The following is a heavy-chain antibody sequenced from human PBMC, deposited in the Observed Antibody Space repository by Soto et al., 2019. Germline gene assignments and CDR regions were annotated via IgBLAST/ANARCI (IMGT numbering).Heavy chain of an antibody. J-gene: IGHJ4*02. CDR3: ARGPSSGPDY. D-gene: IGHD3-22*01. CDR1: GEYISNGYY. Sequence: SETLSLTCSVSGEYISNGYYWAWIRQPPGKWLEWIGSIFHSGTTYYNPSIKSRVTIAVDTSKNQFSLKLSSVTAADTAVYYCARGPSSGPDYWGQGTLVTVSS. V-gene: IGHV4-38-2*02. CDR2: IFHSGTT.